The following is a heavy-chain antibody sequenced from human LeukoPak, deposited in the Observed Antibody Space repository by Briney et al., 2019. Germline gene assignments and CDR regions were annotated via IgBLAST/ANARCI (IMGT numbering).Heavy chain of an antibody. CDR1: GFTFGDYA. D-gene: IGHD6-6*01. J-gene: IGHJ4*02. CDR3: GRSVAAPADY. Sequence: TGGSLRLSCTASGFTFGDYAMSWFRQAPGKGLEWVGNIRGDGSVKFYLDSVKGRFTISRDNTNSVSLQMNNLKAEDTAVYYCGRSVAAPADYWGQGTLVIVSS. CDR2: IRGDGSVK. V-gene: IGHV3-7*03.